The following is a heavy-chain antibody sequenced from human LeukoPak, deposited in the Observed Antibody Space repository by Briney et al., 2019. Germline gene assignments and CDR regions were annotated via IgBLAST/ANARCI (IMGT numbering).Heavy chain of an antibody. D-gene: IGHD2-15*01. Sequence: GASVQLSCKASAYTFTSYGISWVRQAPGQGLEWMGWISAYNGNTNYAQKLQGRVTMTTDTSTRTAYMELRSLRSDDTAVYYCARDVGGYCSGGSCYGVPSDAFDIWGQGTMVTVSS. CDR3: ARDVGGYCSGGSCYGVPSDAFDI. J-gene: IGHJ3*02. CDR1: AYTFTSYG. V-gene: IGHV1-18*01. CDR2: ISAYNGNT.